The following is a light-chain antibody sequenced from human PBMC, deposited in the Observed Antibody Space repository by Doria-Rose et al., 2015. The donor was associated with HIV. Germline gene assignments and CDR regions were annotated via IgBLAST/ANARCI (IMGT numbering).Light chain of an antibody. J-gene: IGKJ1*01. V-gene: IGKV1-39*01. CDR2: AAS. CDR3: QQTYSSPPWT. CDR1: QTVSTY. Sequence: DIQVTQSPSSLSASIGDRVTITCRASQTVSTYLNWFQQEPGKAPKLLIYAASRLRSGAPSRFSGSGSGTDFTLTISGLQPGDFATYYCQQTYSSPPWTFGQGTKVEMK.